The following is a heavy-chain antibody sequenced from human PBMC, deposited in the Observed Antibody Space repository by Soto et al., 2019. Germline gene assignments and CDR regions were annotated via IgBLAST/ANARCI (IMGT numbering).Heavy chain of an antibody. V-gene: IGHV3-66*01. Sequence: EVQLVESGGGLVQPGGSLRLSCAASGFTVSSKYMSWVRQAPGKGLEWVSLIQSGGTTYYADSVKGRFTISRDSSKNMLHXQXXXXXXXXXXXXYCARDDILCSGGSCYGVPXDVWGKGTTVTV. D-gene: IGHD2-15*01. CDR3: ARDDILCSGGSCYGVPXDV. J-gene: IGHJ6*03. CDR2: IQSGGTT. CDR1: GFTVSSKY.